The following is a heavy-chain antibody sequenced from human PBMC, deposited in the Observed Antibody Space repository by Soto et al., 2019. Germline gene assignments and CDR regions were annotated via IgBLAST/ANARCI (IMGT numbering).Heavy chain of an antibody. J-gene: IGHJ4*02. D-gene: IGHD2-21*02. CDR1: GFTFSSYG. CDR2: IWYDGSNK. CDR3: ASSHPGQPLLSDY. V-gene: IGHV3-33*01. Sequence: GGSLRLSCAASGFTFSSYGMHWVRQAPGKGLEWVAVIWYDGSNKYYADSVKGRFTISRDNSKNTLYLQMNSLRAEDTAVYYCASSHPGQPLLSDYWGQGTLVTSPQ.